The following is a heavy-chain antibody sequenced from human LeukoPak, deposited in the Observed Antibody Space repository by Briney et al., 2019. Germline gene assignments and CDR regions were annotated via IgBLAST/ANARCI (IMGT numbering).Heavy chain of an antibody. V-gene: IGHV3-30-3*01. CDR2: ISYDGSNK. Sequence: GGSLRLSCAASGFIFSSYAMHWARQAPGKGLEWVAVISYDGSNKYYADSVKGRFTISRDNSENTLYLQMNSLRAEDTAVYYCARDSSSLYYFDYWGQGTLVTVSS. D-gene: IGHD6-13*01. J-gene: IGHJ4*02. CDR1: GFIFSSYA. CDR3: ARDSSSLYYFDY.